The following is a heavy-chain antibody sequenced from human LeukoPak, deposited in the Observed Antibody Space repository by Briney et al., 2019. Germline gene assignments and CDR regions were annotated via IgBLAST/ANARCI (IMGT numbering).Heavy chain of an antibody. J-gene: IGHJ4*02. CDR1: GCTFTSYG. Sequence: ASVKVSCKASGCTFTSYGISWVRQAPGQGLEWMGWISAYNANTKYAQKLQGRVTMTTDTSTSTAYMELRSLRSDDTAVYYCARDSYSIVDTAMKYFDYWGQGTLVTVSS. CDR2: ISAYNANT. CDR3: ARDSYSIVDTAMKYFDY. D-gene: IGHD5-18*01. V-gene: IGHV1-18*01.